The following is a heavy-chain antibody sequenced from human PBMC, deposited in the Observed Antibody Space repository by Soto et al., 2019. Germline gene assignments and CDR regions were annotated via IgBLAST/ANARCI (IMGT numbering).Heavy chain of an antibody. CDR3: AREVGQRYSSSWYSTFDY. V-gene: IGHV6-1*01. CDR1: GDSVSSNSAA. CDR2: TYYRSKWYN. J-gene: IGHJ4*02. D-gene: IGHD6-13*01. Sequence: SQTLSLTCAISGDSVSSNSAAWNWIRQSPSRGLEWLGRTYYRSKWYNDYAVSVKSRITINPDTSKNQFSLQLNSVTPEDTAVYYCAREVGQRYSSSWYSTFDYWGQGTLVTVSS.